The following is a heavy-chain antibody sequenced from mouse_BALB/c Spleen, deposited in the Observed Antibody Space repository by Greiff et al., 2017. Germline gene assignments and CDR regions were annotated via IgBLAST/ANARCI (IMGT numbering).Heavy chain of an antibody. Sequence: EVKLVESGAELVKPGASVKLSCTASGFNIKDTYMHWVKQRPEQGLEWIGRIDPANGNTKYDPKFQGKATITADTSSNTAYLQLSSLTSEDTAVYYCASGMGLKGLAYWGQGTLVTVSA. CDR2: IDPANGNT. CDR3: ASGMGLKGLAY. J-gene: IGHJ3*01. D-gene: IGHD1-3*01. CDR1: GFNIKDTY. V-gene: IGHV14-3*02.